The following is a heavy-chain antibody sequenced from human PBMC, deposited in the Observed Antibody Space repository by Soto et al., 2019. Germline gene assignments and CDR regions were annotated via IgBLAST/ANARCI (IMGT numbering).Heavy chain of an antibody. J-gene: IGHJ3*02. D-gene: IGHD2-15*01. CDR1: GGTFSSYT. CDR2: IIPILGIA. Sequence: SVKVSCKASGGTFSSYTISWVRQAPGQGLEWMGRIIPILGIANYAQKFQGRVTITADKSTSTAYMELSSLRSEDTAIYFCARGPSFGGFDIWGQGTVVTVSS. CDR3: ARGPSFGGFDI. V-gene: IGHV1-69*02.